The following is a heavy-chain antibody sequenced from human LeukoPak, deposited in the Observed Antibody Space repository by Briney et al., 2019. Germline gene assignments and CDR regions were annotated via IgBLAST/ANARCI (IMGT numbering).Heavy chain of an antibody. Sequence: SVTVSCKASGGTFSSYAISWARQGPAQGLEWMGGIIPIFGTANYAQKFQGRVTITTDESTSTAYMELSSLRSEDTAVYYCARDFSTSRRMGWFDPWGQGTLVTVSS. CDR2: IIPIFGTA. CDR1: GGTFSSYA. CDR3: ARDFSTSRRMGWFDP. V-gene: IGHV1-69*05. J-gene: IGHJ5*02. D-gene: IGHD2-2*01.